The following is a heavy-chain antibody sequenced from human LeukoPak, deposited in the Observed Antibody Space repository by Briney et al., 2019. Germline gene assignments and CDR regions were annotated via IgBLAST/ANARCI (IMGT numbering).Heavy chain of an antibody. CDR2: IRQDGSGK. V-gene: IGHV3-7*01. CDR3: ARWLYNSGWAIDY. D-gene: IGHD6-19*01. J-gene: IGHJ4*02. CDR1: GFAFSTYY. Sequence: GGSLRLSCTASGFAFSTYYMAWVRQAPGKGLEWVANIRQDGSGKFYADSVKGRFTISRDNAKNSLFLQMNSLRAEDTAVYFCARWLYNSGWAIDYWGQGTLVTVSS.